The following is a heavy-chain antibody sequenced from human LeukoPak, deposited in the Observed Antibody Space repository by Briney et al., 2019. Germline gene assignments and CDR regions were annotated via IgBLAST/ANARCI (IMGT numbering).Heavy chain of an antibody. J-gene: IGHJ3*02. CDR2: ISSSSSYT. CDR1: GFTFSGYY. CDR3: ARDHSSSWYAAGAFDI. Sequence: GSLRLSCAASGFTFSGYYMSWIRQAPGKGLEWVSYISSSSSYTNYADSVKGRFTISRDNAKNSLYLQMNSLRAEDTAVYYCARDHSSSWYAAGAFDIWGQGTMVTVSS. D-gene: IGHD6-13*01. V-gene: IGHV3-11*06.